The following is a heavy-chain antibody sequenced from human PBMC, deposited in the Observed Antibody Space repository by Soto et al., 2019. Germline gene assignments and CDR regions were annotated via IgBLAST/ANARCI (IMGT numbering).Heavy chain of an antibody. V-gene: IGHV3-23*01. D-gene: IGHD2-8*01. CDR1: GFTFSSYA. J-gene: IGHJ4*02. Sequence: GGSLRLSCAASGFTFSSYAMSWVRQAPGKGLEWVSAISGSGGSTYYADSVKGRFTISRDNSKNTLYLQMNSLRAEDTAVYYCAKSPKIVLMVYAIVSYFDYWGQGTLVTVSS. CDR2: ISGSGGST. CDR3: AKSPKIVLMVYAIVSYFDY.